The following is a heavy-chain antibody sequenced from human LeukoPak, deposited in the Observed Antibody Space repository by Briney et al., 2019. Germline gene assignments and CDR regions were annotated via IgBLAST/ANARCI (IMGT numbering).Heavy chain of an antibody. V-gene: IGHV4-59*08. D-gene: IGHD3-10*01. CDR3: ARDYYGSGSPDY. CDR2: IYYSGST. J-gene: IGHJ4*02. CDR1: GGPISNYY. Sequence: SETLSLTCTVSGGPISNYYWSWIRQPPGKGLEWIGYIYYSGSTNYNPSLKSRLTISVDTSKNQFSLKLNSVTAADTAVYYCARDYYGSGSPDYWGQGTLVTVSS.